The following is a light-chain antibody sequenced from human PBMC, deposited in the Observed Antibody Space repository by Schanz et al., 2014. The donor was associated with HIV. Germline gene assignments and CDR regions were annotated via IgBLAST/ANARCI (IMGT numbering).Light chain of an antibody. CDR3: QQRSNWPVT. Sequence: DIVLTQSPGTLSLSPGERATLSCRASQSVTSNYLAWYQQKHGQAPRLLIYGASNRASGIPDRFSGSGSGTDFTLTISSLEPEDFAVYYCQQRSNWPVTFGQGTRLEIK. V-gene: IGKV3D-20*02. J-gene: IGKJ5*01. CDR1: QSVTSNY. CDR2: GAS.